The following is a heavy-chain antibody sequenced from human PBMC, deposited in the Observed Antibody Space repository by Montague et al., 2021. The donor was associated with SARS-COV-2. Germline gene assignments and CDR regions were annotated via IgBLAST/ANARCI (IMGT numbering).Heavy chain of an antibody. V-gene: IGHV4-31*03. Sequence: SQTLSLTCTVSGASISSGGFYWSWLRQHPRKGLEWIGLIYYSGTTYHNPSLKSRLTISIDTSKNQFSLKLSSVTAADTAVYYCARDTRIAMLVVVTRYGLDVWGQGTTVTVSS. D-gene: IGHD3-22*01. CDR2: IYYSGTT. CDR1: GASISSGGFY. CDR3: ARDTRIAMLVVVTRYGLDV. J-gene: IGHJ6*02.